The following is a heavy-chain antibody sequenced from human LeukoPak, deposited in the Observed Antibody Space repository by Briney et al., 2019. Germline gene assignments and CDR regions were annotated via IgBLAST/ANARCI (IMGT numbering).Heavy chain of an antibody. V-gene: IGHV4-61*01. D-gene: IGHD3-22*01. CDR1: GGSVSSGSYY. CDR2: IYYSGST. CDR3: ARGKQLQYYYDSSGYRRAFDI. Sequence: SETLSLTCTVSGGSVSSGSYYWGWIRQPPGKGLEWIGNIYYSGSTNYNPSLKSRVTISVDTSKNQFSLKLSSVTAADTAVYYCARGKQLQYYYDSSGYRRAFDIWGQGTMVTVSS. J-gene: IGHJ3*02.